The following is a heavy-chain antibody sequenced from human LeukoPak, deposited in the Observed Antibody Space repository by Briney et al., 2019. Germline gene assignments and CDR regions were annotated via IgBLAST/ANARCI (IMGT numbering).Heavy chain of an antibody. CDR1: GGSFNDYY. D-gene: IGHD3-22*01. CDR3: ARVSYYYDSSGYYYVRWFDP. J-gene: IGHJ5*02. Sequence: SETLSLTCAVYGGSFNDYYWSWIRQPPGKGLEWIGEINHGGSTNYNPSLKSRVTMSVDTSKNQFSLELSSVTAADTAVYYCARVSYYYDSSGYYYVRWFDPWGQGTLVTVSS. CDR2: INHGGST. V-gene: IGHV4-34*01.